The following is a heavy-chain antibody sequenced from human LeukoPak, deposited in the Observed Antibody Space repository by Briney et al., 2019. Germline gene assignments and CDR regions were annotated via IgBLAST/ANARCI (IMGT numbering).Heavy chain of an antibody. J-gene: IGHJ6*02. Sequence: GASVKVSCKFSGYTLTELSMHWVRQAPGKGLEWMGGFDPEDGETIYAQKFQGRVTMTEDTSTDTAYMELSSLRSEDTAVYYCATTKHGVHYYYGMDVWGQGTTVTVSS. V-gene: IGHV1-24*01. CDR2: FDPEDGET. CDR3: ATTKHGVHYYYGMDV. D-gene: IGHD1-1*01. CDR1: GYTLTELS.